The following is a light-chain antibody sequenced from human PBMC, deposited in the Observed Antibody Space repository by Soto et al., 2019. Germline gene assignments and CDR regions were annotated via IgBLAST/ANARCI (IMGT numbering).Light chain of an antibody. J-gene: IGKJ3*01. CDR1: QDITKS. V-gene: IGKV1-33*01. Sequence: DIQMTQSPSSLSASVGDRVTITCQASQDITKSLNWFQQKPGKAPALLIYDASNLETGVPSNFSGSGSGTDFTFTISSLQPEHIATYYCQQFHDLPVTFGPGTKVELK. CDR3: QQFHDLPVT. CDR2: DAS.